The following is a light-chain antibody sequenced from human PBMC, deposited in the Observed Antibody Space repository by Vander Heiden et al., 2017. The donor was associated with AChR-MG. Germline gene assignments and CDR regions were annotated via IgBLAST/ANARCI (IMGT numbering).Light chain of an antibody. CDR2: GAS. V-gene: IGKV3-20*01. Sequence: EIVLTQSPDILSLSPGEGATLSCRASESISSSSLAWYQQRPGQAPRLLIYGASNRASGIPDRFSGSGSGTDFTLTISRLEPEDFAVFYCQQYAYSWTFGQGTKVEIK. J-gene: IGKJ1*01. CDR1: ESISSSS. CDR3: QQYAYSWT.